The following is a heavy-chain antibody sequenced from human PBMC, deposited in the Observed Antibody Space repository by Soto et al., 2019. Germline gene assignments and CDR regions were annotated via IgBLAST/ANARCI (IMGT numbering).Heavy chain of an antibody. J-gene: IGHJ4*02. D-gene: IGHD6-19*01. CDR3: ASGQWLEQYFDY. Sequence: QVQLVESGGGVVQPGRSLRLSCAASGFTFSIYAMRWVHQAPGKGLEWVAVISYDGRNKFYADSVKGRFTISRDNSKNTLYLQMNSLRPEDTAVYYCASGQWLEQYFDYWGQGTLVTVSS. CDR2: ISYDGRNK. CDR1: GFTFSIYA. V-gene: IGHV3-30*04.